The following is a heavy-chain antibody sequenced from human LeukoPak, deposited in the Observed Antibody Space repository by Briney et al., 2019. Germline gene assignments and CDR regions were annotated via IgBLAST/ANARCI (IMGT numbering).Heavy chain of an antibody. V-gene: IGHV3-23*01. CDR1: GFTFSSYA. CDR2: ISGSGGST. J-gene: IGHJ6*02. CDR3: AKSPWSYYGSGSYYRPYYYYGMDV. D-gene: IGHD3-10*01. Sequence: GGSLRLSCAASGFTFSSYAMSWVRQAPGKGLEWVSAISGSGGSTYYADSVKGRFTISRDNSKNTLYLQMNSLRAEDTAVYYCAKSPWSYYGSGSYYRPYYYYGMDVWGQGTTVTVSS.